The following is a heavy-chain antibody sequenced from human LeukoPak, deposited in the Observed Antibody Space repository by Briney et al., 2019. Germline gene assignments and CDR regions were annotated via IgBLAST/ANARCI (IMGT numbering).Heavy chain of an antibody. CDR3: AKEPAPYSSSDLLIDY. V-gene: IGHV3-30*18. CDR1: GFTFSSYG. D-gene: IGHD6-6*01. Sequence: GGSLRLSCAASGFTFSSYGMHWVRQAPGKGLEWVAVISYDGSNKYYADSVKGRFTISRDNSKNTLYLQMNSLRAEDTAVYYCAKEPAPYSSSDLLIDYWGQGTLVTVSS. J-gene: IGHJ4*02. CDR2: ISYDGSNK.